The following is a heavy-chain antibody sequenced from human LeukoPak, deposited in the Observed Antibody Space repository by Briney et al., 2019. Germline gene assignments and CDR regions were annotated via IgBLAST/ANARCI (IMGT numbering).Heavy chain of an antibody. CDR2: FDPEDGET. D-gene: IGHD5-18*01. CDR3: ARDPGRGYSYGYVFGDGDY. Sequence: ASVTVSCKVSGYTLTELSMHWVRQAPGKGLEWMGGFDPEDGETIYAQKFQGRVTMTEDTSTDTAYMELSSLRSEDTAVYYCARDPGRGYSYGYVFGDGDYWGQGTLVTVSS. V-gene: IGHV1-24*01. J-gene: IGHJ4*02. CDR1: GYTLTELS.